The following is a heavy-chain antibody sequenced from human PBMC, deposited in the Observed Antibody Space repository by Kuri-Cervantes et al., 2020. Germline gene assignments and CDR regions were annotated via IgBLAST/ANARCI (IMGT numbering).Heavy chain of an antibody. CDR3: AKDMEGTSYGDNYFDY. D-gene: IGHD5-18*01. J-gene: IGHJ4*02. V-gene: IGHV3-30-3*01. CDR1: GFTFSSYA. CDR2: ISYDGSNK. Sequence: GESLKISCAASGFTFSSYAMHWVRQAPGKGLEWVAVISYDGSNKYYADSVKGRLTISRDNSKNTLYLQMNSLRAEDTALYYCAKDMEGTSYGDNYFDYWGQGTLVTVSS.